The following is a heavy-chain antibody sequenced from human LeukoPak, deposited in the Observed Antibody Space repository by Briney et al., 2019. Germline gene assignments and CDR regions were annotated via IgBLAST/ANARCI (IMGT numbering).Heavy chain of an antibody. CDR3: ARDNWNSFDY. CDR1: GFTFSTYW. V-gene: IGHV3-7*01. CDR2: IKHDGSEK. Sequence: GGSLRLSCAASGFTFSTYWMSWVRQAPGKRLEWVANIKHDGSEKYYVDSVKGRFTISRDNAKNSLYLQVDSLRAEDTAVYYCARDNWNSFDYWGQGTLVTVSS. D-gene: IGHD1-20*01. J-gene: IGHJ4*02.